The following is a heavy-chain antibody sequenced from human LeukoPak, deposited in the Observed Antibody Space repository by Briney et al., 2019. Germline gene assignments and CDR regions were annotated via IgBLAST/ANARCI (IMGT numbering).Heavy chain of an antibody. J-gene: IGHJ3*02. D-gene: IGHD4-11*01. CDR1: GYSFTNYW. Sequence: GESMKISCNASGYSFTNYWIGWVRQLPRKRLEWMGIIYPGDSDTRYDPSFQGALTITANNSISTAFLQRSRMKASDTAMYYCARHVIRDGYSTHVGFDSWGQGTMVTVSS. CDR2: IYPGDSDT. CDR3: ARHVIRDGYSTHVGFDS. V-gene: IGHV5-51*01.